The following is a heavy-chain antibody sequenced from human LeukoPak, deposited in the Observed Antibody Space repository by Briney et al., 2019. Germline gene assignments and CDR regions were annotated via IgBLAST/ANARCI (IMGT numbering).Heavy chain of an antibody. CDR3: ARDVSWIQLQRD. CDR2: ISSSGSTI. D-gene: IGHD5-18*01. CDR1: GFTFSDYY. V-gene: IGHV3-11*01. J-gene: IGHJ4*02. Sequence: GGSLTLSCAASGFTFSDYYMSWIRQAPGKGLEWVSYISSSGSTIYYADSVKGRFTISRDNAKNSLYLQMNSVRAEDTAVYYCARDVSWIQLQRDWGQGTLVTVSS.